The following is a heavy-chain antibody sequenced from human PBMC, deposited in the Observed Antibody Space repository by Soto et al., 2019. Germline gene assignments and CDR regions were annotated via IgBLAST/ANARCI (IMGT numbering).Heavy chain of an antibody. J-gene: IGHJ5*02. D-gene: IGHD4-17*01. CDR3: ARSPAYGDYANLDT. Sequence: QVQLQESGPGLVKPSETLSLTCTVSGDSVSKYYWNWIRQPAGKGLEWIGRIHSTRSPDYNPSLKSRVTLSVDTSKIQFSLKLSLTSVTAADTAVYYCARSPAYGDYANLDTWGQGTLVTVSS. CDR2: IHSTRSP. V-gene: IGHV4-4*07. CDR1: GDSVSKYY.